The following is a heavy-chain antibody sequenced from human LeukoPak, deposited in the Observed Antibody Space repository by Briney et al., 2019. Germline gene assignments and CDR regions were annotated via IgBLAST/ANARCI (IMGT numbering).Heavy chain of an antibody. D-gene: IGHD1-20*01. Sequence: SETLSLTCTVSGGSISSSSYYWGWIRQPPGKGLEWIGSIYYSGSTYYNPSLKSRVTISVDTSKNQFSLKLSSVTAPDTAVYYCARLTGRIDAFDIWGQGTMVTVSS. CDR2: IYYSGST. J-gene: IGHJ3*02. CDR1: GGSISSSSYY. CDR3: ARLTGRIDAFDI. V-gene: IGHV4-39*01.